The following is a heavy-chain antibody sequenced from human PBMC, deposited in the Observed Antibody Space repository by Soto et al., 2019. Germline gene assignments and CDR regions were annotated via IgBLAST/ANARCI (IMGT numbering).Heavy chain of an antibody. Sequence: QVHLVQCGAEVKKPGSSVKVACKASGGTLSRHGISWVRQAPGQGLEWLGGIPPIFGTANYPQKFQGRVTITADESTSTAYMELSSLRSEDTAVYYCASNDDILTGSYYYGMDVWAQGTTVTVSS. D-gene: IGHD3-9*01. V-gene: IGHV1-69*12. CDR1: GGTLSRHG. CDR2: IPPIFGTA. J-gene: IGHJ6*02. CDR3: ASNDDILTGSYYYGMDV.